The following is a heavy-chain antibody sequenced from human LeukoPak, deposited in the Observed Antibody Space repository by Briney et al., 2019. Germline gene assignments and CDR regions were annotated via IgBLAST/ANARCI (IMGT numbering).Heavy chain of an antibody. Sequence: GGSLRLSCAASGFNFRNYAMHWVRQAPGKEPEWVALIRFDGSHKYYADSVKGRFTISGDNSRDTLSLQMSSLRAEDTAVYYCTRSAYCTGGTCYSKTFDCWGQGTLVTVSS. D-gene: IGHD2-15*01. V-gene: IGHV3-30*02. J-gene: IGHJ4*02. CDR3: TRSAYCTGGTCYSKTFDC. CDR2: IRFDGSHK. CDR1: GFNFRNYA.